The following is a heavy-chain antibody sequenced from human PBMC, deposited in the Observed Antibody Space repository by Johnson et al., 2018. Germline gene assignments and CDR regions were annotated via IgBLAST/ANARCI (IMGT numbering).Heavy chain of an antibody. CDR1: GFRFDDYA. CDR3: AKDAASTPEGHYGMDV. CDR2: ISWKSSNI. J-gene: IGHJ6*02. D-gene: IGHD6-13*01. V-gene: IGHV3-9*01. Sequence: EVQLVESGGGLVQPGRSLRLSCTASGFRFDDYAMHWVRQAPGKGLEWVSGISWKSSNIVYADSVRGRFTISRDNAKNSLYLEMNSLRVEDTALYHCAKDAASTPEGHYGMDVWGQGTTVTVS.